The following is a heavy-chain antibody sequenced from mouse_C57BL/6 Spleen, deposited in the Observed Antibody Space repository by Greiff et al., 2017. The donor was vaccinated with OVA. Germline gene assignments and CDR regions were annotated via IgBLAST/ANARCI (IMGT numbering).Heavy chain of an antibody. Sequence: QVQLQQPEAELVRPGSSVKLSCKASGYTFTSYWMHWVKQRPIQGLEWIGNIDPSDSETHYNQKFKDKATLTVDKSSSTAYMQLSSLTSEDSAVYDCARLSYGSSYVGYFDVWGTGTTVTVSS. CDR1: GYTFTSYW. J-gene: IGHJ1*03. CDR2: IDPSDSET. CDR3: ARLSYGSSYVGYFDV. V-gene: IGHV1-52*01. D-gene: IGHD1-1*01.